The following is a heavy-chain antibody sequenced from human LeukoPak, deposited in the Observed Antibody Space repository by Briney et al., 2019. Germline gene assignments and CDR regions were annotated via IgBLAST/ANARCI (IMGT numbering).Heavy chain of an antibody. CDR1: GGSISSYY. D-gene: IGHD2-21*02. V-gene: IGHV4-59*01. CDR3: ARKRSYCGGDCPNFDY. CDR2: IYYSGST. Sequence: SETLSLTCTVSGGSISSYYWSWIRQSPGKGLEWIGYIYYSGSTNYNPSLKSRVTISVDTSKNQFSLKLSSVTAADTAVYYCARKRSYCGGDCPNFDYWGQGTLVTVSS. J-gene: IGHJ4*02.